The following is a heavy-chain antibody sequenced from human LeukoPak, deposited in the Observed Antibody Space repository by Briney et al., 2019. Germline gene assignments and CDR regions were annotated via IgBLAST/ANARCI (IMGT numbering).Heavy chain of an antibody. J-gene: IGHJ5*02. CDR3: ARDIRAFCSSGHMAFDP. CDR2: INPNSGGT. CDR1: GYTFTGYY. V-gene: IGHV1-2*02. D-gene: IGHD2-2*01. Sequence: ASVKVSCKASGYTFTGYYMHWVRQAPGQGLEWMGWINPNSGGTNYAQKFQGRVTMTRDTSISTAYMELSRLRSDDTAVYYCARDIRAFCSSGHMAFDPWGQGTLVTVSS.